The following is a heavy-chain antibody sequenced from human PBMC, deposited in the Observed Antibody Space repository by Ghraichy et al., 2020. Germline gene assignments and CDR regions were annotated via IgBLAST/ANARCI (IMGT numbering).Heavy chain of an antibody. J-gene: IGHJ4*02. CDR3: VGYNYYFDY. CDR2: INSDGSST. V-gene: IGHV3-74*01. Sequence: GGSLRLSCAASGFTFGSHWMHWVRQAPGKGLVWVSGINSDGSSTTYAGSVKGRFTISRDNAKNTLYLQMSSLRAEDTAVYYCVGYNYYFDYWGQGTLVTVSS. D-gene: IGHD5-24*01. CDR1: GFTFGSHW.